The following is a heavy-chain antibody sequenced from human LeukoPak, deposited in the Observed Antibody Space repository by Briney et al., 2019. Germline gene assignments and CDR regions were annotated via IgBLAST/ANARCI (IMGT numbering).Heavy chain of an antibody. J-gene: IGHJ6*03. D-gene: IGHD3-3*01. V-gene: IGHV2-5*01. Sequence: SGPTLVNPTQTLTLTCTFSGFSLSTSGVGVGWIRQPPGKALEWLALIYWNDDKRYSPSLKSRLTITKDNSKNQVVLTMTNMDPVDTATYYRAHTRGSGYYLPYYYYYCMDVWGKGTTVTVSS. CDR2: IYWNDDK. CDR3: AHTRGSGYYLPYYYYYCMDV. CDR1: GFSLSTSGVG.